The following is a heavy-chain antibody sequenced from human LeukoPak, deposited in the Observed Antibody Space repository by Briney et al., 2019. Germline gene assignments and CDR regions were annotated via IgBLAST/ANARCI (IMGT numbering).Heavy chain of an antibody. CDR1: GYTFTGYY. CDR2: INPNSGGT. D-gene: IGHD1-26*01. CDR3: ARLSVPGSGSSHFDY. J-gene: IGHJ4*02. Sequence: ASVKVSCKASGYTFTGYYMHWVRQAPGQGLEWVGWINPNSGGTNYAQKFQGWVTMTRDTSISTAYMELSRLRSDDTAVYYCARLSVPGSGSSHFDYWGQGTLVTVSS. V-gene: IGHV1-2*04.